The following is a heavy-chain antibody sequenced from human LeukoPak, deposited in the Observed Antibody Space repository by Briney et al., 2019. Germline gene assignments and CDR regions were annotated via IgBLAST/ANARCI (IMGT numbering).Heavy chain of an antibody. CDR2: IKQDGSEK. D-gene: IGHD2-15*01. CDR3: ARDRAGVVVVAATAFDY. J-gene: IGHJ4*02. Sequence: GGSLRLSCAVSGFTSSSYWMSWVRQAPGKGLEWVANIKQDGSEKYYVDSVKGRFSISRDNAKNSLYLQMNSLRAEDTAVYYCARDRAGVVVVAATAFDYWGQGTLVTVSS. CDR1: GFTSSSYW. V-gene: IGHV3-7*01.